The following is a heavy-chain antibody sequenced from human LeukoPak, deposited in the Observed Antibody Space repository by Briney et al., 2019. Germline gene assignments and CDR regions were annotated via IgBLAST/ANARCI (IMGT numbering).Heavy chain of an antibody. CDR2: INHSGST. J-gene: IGHJ4*02. Sequence: SETLSLTCAVYGGSFSGYYWSWIRQPPGKGLEWIGEINHSGSTNYNPSLKSRVTISVDTSKNQFSLKLSSVTAADTAVYYCARGGIALFHYWGQGTLVTVSS. D-gene: IGHD6-13*01. V-gene: IGHV4-34*01. CDR1: GGSFSGYY. CDR3: ARGGIALFHY.